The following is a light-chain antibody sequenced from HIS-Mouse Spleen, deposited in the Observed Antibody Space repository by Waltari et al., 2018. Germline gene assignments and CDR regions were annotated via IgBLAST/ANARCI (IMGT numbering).Light chain of an antibody. CDR3: MQGTHWPIT. CDR1: QSLVHSDGNTY. Sequence: DVVMTQSPLSLPVTLGQPASISCRSSQSLVHSDGNTYLNWFQQRPGQSPRRLIYKVSNRDSGVPDRFSGSGSGTDFPLKISRVEAEDVGVYYCMQGTHWPITFGQGTKLEIK. J-gene: IGKJ2*01. CDR2: KVS. V-gene: IGKV2-30*02.